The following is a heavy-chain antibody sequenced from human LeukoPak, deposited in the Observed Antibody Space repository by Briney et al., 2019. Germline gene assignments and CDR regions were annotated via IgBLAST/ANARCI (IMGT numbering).Heavy chain of an antibody. D-gene: IGHD6-6*01. CDR1: GFTFSDYY. V-gene: IGHV3-11*04. CDR3: ASRYSSSSGNY. CDR2: ISSSGSTI. J-gene: IGHJ4*02. Sequence: GGSLRLSCAASGFTFSDYYMSWIRQAPGRGLEWVSYISSSGSTIYYADSVKGRFTISRDNAKNSLYLQMNSLRAEDTAVYYCASRYSSSSGNYWGQGTLVTVSS.